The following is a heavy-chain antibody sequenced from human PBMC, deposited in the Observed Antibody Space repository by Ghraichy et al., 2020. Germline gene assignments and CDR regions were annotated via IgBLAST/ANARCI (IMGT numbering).Heavy chain of an antibody. J-gene: IGHJ4*02. Sequence: LSLTCVGSGFPFSSYAMNWVRQTPGKGLEWVSGLSVGGASTYYADSVKGRFTISRENSRNTLYLQMNSLRAEDTAVYYCANARYYSPLDWWRQGTLVTVSS. CDR3: ANARYYSPLDW. CDR2: LSVGGAST. CDR1: GFPFSSYA. D-gene: IGHD3/OR15-3a*01. V-gene: IGHV3-23*01.